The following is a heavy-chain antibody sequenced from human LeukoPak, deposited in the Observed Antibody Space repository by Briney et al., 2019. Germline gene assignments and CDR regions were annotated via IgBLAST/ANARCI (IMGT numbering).Heavy chain of an antibody. CDR2: ITSSGNSM. D-gene: IGHD1-26*01. V-gene: IGHV3-48*04. J-gene: IGHJ4*02. CDR3: ARDIGGSYTAIDY. Sequence: PGGSLRLSCAASGFTFSTYSMNWVRQAPGKGLEWVSFITSSGNSMSYADSVKGRFTISRDNAKNSLYLQMNSLRAEDTAVYYCARDIGGSYTAIDYWGQGTLVTVSS. CDR1: GFTFSTYS.